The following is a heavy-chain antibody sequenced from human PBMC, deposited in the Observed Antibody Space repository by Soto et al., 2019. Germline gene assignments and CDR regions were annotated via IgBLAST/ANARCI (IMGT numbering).Heavy chain of an antibody. V-gene: IGHV3-53*01. D-gene: IGHD3-22*01. CDR2: IYSGGST. CDR3: AKNYYDSSGYDY. CDR1: GFTVSSNY. Sequence: GGSLRLSCAASGFTVSSNYMSWVRQAPGKGLEWVSVIYSGGSTYYADSVKGRFTISRDNSKNTLYLQMNSLRAEDTAVYYCAKNYYDSSGYDYWGRGTLVTVSS. J-gene: IGHJ4*02.